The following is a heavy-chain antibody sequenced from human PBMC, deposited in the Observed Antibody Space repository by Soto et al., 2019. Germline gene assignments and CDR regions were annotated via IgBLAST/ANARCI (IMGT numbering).Heavy chain of an antibody. D-gene: IGHD6-19*01. CDR1: GGSFNYFF. Sequence: SETLSLTCGVSGGSFNYFFWNWIRQSPGKGLEWIGEINHSGSTNYNPSLKSRVSLSVDTSKNQISLRLTSVTAADTAVYYCARRHSRGYYDGDVFGHKGFDYWGQGTLVTVSS. J-gene: IGHJ4*02. CDR3: ARRHSRGYYDGDVFGHKGFDY. CDR2: INHSGST. V-gene: IGHV4-34*01.